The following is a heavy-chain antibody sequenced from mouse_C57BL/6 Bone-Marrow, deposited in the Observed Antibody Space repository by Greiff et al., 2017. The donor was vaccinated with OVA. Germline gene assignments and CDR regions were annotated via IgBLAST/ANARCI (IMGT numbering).Heavy chain of an antibody. Sequence: QVQLQQPGAELVMPGASVKLSCKASGYTFTSYWMHWVKQRPGQGLEWIGEIDPSDSYTNYNQKFKGKSTLTVDKSSSTAYMQLSSLTSEDSAVYYGARKGTVVAHWYFDVWGTGTTVTVSS. J-gene: IGHJ1*03. CDR2: IDPSDSYT. CDR3: ARKGTVVAHWYFDV. V-gene: IGHV1-69*01. D-gene: IGHD1-1*01. CDR1: GYTFTSYW.